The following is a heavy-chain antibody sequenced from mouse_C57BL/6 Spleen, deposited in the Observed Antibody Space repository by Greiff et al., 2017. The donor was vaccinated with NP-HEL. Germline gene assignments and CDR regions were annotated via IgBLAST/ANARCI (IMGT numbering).Heavy chain of an antibody. Sequence: QVQLQQSGAELMKPGASVKLSCKATGYTFTGYWIEWVKQRPGHGLEWIVEILPGSGSTNYNEKFKGKATFTADTSSNTAYMQLSSLTTEDSAIYYCARGYYYGSRWGAMDYWGQGTSVTVSS. D-gene: IGHD1-1*01. V-gene: IGHV1-9*01. J-gene: IGHJ4*01. CDR1: GYTFTGYW. CDR2: ILPGSGST. CDR3: ARGYYYGSRWGAMDY.